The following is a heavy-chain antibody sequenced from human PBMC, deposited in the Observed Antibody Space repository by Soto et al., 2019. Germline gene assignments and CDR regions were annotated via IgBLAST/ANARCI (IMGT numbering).Heavy chain of an antibody. D-gene: IGHD3-10*01. J-gene: IGHJ5*02. Sequence: QVSLVQSGPEVQRTGASVKVSCKASGYTFLAYKINWVRRATGQGLEWVGWVNPNTGETAYAQKFQDRVILTRYTSLNTVYLELSGLSYEDTAFYYCARGRGVGSFNWFDPWGQGTLVTVSS. CDR3: ARGRGVGSFNWFDP. CDR1: GYTFLAYK. V-gene: IGHV1-8*01. CDR2: VNPNTGET.